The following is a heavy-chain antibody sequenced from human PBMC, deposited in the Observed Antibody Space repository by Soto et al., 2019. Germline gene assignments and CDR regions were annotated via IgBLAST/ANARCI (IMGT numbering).Heavy chain of an antibody. CDR3: ARDNYDILTGYAPQYNWFDP. D-gene: IGHD3-9*01. J-gene: IGHJ5*02. V-gene: IGHV1-69*08. CDR1: GGTFSSYT. Sequence: QVQLVQSGAEVKKPGSSVKVSCKASGGTFSSYTISWVRQAPGQGLEWMGRIIPILGIANYAQKFQGRVTITADKSTSTAYMELSSLRSEETAVYYCARDNYDILTGYAPQYNWFDPWGQGTLVTVSS. CDR2: IIPILGIA.